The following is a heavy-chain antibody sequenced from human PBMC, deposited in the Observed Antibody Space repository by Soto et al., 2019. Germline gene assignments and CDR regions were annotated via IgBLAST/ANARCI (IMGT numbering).Heavy chain of an antibody. CDR2: IKSDGSEK. CDR3: TTDQWGW. D-gene: IGHD6-19*01. J-gene: IGHJ4*02. CDR1: GVTIYNFW. Sequence: WGSLRLSWGVSGVTIYNFWMNWVRQAPGMGLEWVANIKSDGSEKYYVDSVKGRFTISRDNTKNSMYLQMNSLRAEDRAMYHCTTDQWGWWGQGTLVTAAS. V-gene: IGHV3-7*01.